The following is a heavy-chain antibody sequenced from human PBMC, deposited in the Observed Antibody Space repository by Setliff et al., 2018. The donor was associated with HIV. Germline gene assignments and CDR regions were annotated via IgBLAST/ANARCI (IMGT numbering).Heavy chain of an antibody. V-gene: IGHV4-4*02. CDR3: ARDHVFGSRTGFDP. Sequence: SETLSLTCAVSGGPLNSRNWWSWVRQPPGKGLEWIGEVFHSGSANSNASLRSRVMTSVDASKNQCSLKLSAVTAADTAVYYCARDHVFGSRTGFDPWGPGILGTVA. CDR1: GGPLNSRNW. D-gene: IGHD3-10*01. J-gene: IGHJ5*02. CDR2: VFHSGSA.